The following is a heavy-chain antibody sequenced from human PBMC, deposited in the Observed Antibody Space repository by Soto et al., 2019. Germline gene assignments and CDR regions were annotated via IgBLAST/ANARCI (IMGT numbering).Heavy chain of an antibody. CDR2: IYYSGST. V-gene: IGHV4-61*05. CDR1: GGSISSSSYY. J-gene: IGHJ4*02. D-gene: IGHD1-1*01. CDR3: ARHAPTTGTYFFDY. Sequence: PSETLSLTCTVSGGSISSSSYYWSWIRQPPGKGLEWIGYIYYSGSTNYNPSLKSRVTISVDTSKNQFSLKLSSVTAADTAVYYCARHAPTTGTYFFDYWGQGTLVTVSS.